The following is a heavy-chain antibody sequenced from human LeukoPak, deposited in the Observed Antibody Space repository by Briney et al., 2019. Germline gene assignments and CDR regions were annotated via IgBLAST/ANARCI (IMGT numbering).Heavy chain of an antibody. Sequence: PSETLSLTCTVSGGSVSRGSYYWSWIRQPPGKGLEWIGYIYYSGSTNYNPSLKSRVTISVDTSKNQFSLKLSSVTAADTAVYYCARGSLPHRGTFDYWGQGTLVTVSS. J-gene: IGHJ4*02. D-gene: IGHD3-16*01. CDR2: IYYSGST. CDR1: GGSVSRGSYY. CDR3: ARGSLPHRGTFDY. V-gene: IGHV4-61*01.